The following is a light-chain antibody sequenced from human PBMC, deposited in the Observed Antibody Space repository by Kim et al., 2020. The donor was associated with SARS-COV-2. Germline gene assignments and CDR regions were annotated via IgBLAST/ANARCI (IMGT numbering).Light chain of an antibody. CDR2: DAS. CDR1: QSVSSS. Sequence: EIVLTQSPATLSLSPGERATLSCRASQSVSSSLAWYQQKPGQAPRLLIYDASNRSTGTPARFSGSGSGTDFTLTISSLEPEDFAVYYCQQRSNWPFTFGQGTKLEI. V-gene: IGKV3-11*01. CDR3: QQRSNWPFT. J-gene: IGKJ2*01.